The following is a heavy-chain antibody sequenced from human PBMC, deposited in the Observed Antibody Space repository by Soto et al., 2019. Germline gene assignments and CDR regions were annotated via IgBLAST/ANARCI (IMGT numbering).Heavy chain of an antibody. V-gene: IGHV4-31*03. Sequence: PSETLSLTCSVSGDSISRGGYYWGWIRQHPGKGLEWIGYIYYDGEAFHNPSLKSRITMSSDKSRNQFSLRLTSVTATDTAVYYCARTRVGASSPTDVWGQGTLVTVPS. CDR1: GDSISRGGYY. CDR3: ARTRVGASSPTDV. D-gene: IGHD1-26*01. J-gene: IGHJ4*02. CDR2: IYYDGEA.